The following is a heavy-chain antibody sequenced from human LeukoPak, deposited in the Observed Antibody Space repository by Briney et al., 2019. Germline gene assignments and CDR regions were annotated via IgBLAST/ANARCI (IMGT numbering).Heavy chain of an antibody. CDR1: GDSLSRSS. CDR2: MFYGGTT. Sequence: SETLSLTCTVSGDSLSRSSWSWIRQSPGGGLEWIGYMFYGGTTNHNPSLKGRVTMSMVTSKDQFSLKLNSVTAADTAVYYCATSCCIRGRGPPPLQHPDWVKRWGQGTLVSVSS. CDR3: ATSCCIRGRGPPPLQHPDWVKR. V-gene: IGHV4-59*12. D-gene: IGHD2-21*01. J-gene: IGHJ4*02.